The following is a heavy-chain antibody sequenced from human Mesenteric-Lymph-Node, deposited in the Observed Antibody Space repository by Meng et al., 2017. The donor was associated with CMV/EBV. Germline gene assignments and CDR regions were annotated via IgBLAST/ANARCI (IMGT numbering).Heavy chain of an antibody. Sequence: LTGAVFGGSISGYHRSWIRQPPGKGLELMGEINHSGSTNYNPSLKSRVTISVDTSKNQFSLKLSSVTAADTAVYYCARGSTTGSHDYWGQGTLVTVSS. V-gene: IGHV4-34*01. CDR3: ARGSTTGSHDY. CDR2: INHSGST. D-gene: IGHD1-1*01. J-gene: IGHJ4*02. CDR1: GGSISGYH.